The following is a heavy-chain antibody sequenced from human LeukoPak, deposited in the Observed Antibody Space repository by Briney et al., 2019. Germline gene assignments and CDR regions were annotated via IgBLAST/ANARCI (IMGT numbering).Heavy chain of an antibody. Sequence: GGSLRLSCAASGFTFNYYWLTWVRQAPGKWREWVANIQQDGSEKYYVDSVKGRFIISRDNAKNSLYLQMNSLRAEDTAVYYCARVRKLRTRGVMDPLDYWGQGTLVTVSS. D-gene: IGHD3-10*01. V-gene: IGHV3-7*01. CDR1: GFTFNYYW. CDR3: ARVRKLRTRGVMDPLDY. J-gene: IGHJ4*02. CDR2: IQQDGSEK.